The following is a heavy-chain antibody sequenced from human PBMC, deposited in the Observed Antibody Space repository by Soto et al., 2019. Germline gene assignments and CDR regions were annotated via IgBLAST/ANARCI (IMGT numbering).Heavy chain of an antibody. Sequence: PSETLSVTCAVYSGYFSWYYWTWIRQPPGKGLEWIGEINQSGSTNYNPSLKSRVTISVDTSKNQFSLKMTSVTAADTAVYYCARGSSGYYYSWFDLWGQGTLVTVSS. J-gene: IGHJ5*02. CDR3: ARGSSGYYYSWFDL. CDR1: SGYFSWYY. V-gene: IGHV4-34*01. CDR2: INQSGST. D-gene: IGHD3-22*01.